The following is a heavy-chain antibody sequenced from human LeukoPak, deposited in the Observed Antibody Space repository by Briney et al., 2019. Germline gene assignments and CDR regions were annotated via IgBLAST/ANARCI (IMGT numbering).Heavy chain of an antibody. J-gene: IGHJ3*01. CDR1: GFTFSAHA. V-gene: IGHV3-23*01. CDR3: GKDPNGNFIGAFDF. Sequence: GGSLRLSCVASGFTFSAHAMTWIRQAPGKGLQWVSTISATGGTTYYTDSVKGRFIISRDNSKGTLYLQMDSLRVEDTAVYYCGKDPNGNFIGAFDFWGQGTMVTVSS. D-gene: IGHD4-23*01. CDR2: ISATGGTT.